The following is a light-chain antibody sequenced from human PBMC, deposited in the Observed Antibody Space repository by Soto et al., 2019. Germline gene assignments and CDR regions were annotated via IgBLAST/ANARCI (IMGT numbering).Light chain of an antibody. Sequence: EIVLTQCPGTQSLSTGERATLSCRASQSVSGRYLAWYQQKPGQAPRLLIYGASSRATGIPDRFSGSGSGTDFTLTISSLGHEDFAVYYCQQRSNWPWTFGQGTKVDIK. CDR2: GAS. J-gene: IGKJ1*01. CDR1: QSVSGRY. CDR3: QQRSNWPWT. V-gene: IGKV3D-20*02.